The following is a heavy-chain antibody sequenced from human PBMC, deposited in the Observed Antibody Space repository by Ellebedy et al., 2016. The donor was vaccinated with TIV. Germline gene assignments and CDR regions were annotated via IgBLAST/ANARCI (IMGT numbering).Heavy chain of an antibody. Sequence: GGSLRLSCAASGFTFSNAWMSWVRQAPGKGLEWVGRIKSKTDGGTTDYAEPVKGRFTISRDDSKNTLYLQMNSLKTEDTAVYYCTTEGGYYYGSGSYYNRSGYYYGMDVWGQGTTVTVSS. V-gene: IGHV3-15*01. CDR2: IKSKTDGGTT. CDR3: TTEGGYYYGSGSYYNRSGYYYGMDV. J-gene: IGHJ6*02. D-gene: IGHD3-10*01. CDR1: GFTFSNAW.